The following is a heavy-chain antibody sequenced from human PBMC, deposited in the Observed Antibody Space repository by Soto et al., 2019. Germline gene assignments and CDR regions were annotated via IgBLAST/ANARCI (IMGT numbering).Heavy chain of an antibody. CDR3: ARDWAAAGPLDY. J-gene: IGHJ4*02. Sequence: QVELVQSGAEVKKPGASVKVSCKASGYSFTRYGISWMRQAPGQGLEWMGWISAYNGNTNYAQKLQGRVTMTTDTSTRTAYMELRSLRSDDRAVYYCARDWAAAGPLDYWGQGTLVTVS. CDR1: GYSFTRYG. D-gene: IGHD6-13*01. CDR2: ISAYNGNT. V-gene: IGHV1-18*01.